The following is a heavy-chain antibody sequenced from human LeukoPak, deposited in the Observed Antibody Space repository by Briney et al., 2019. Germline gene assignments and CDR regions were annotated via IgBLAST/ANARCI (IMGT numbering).Heavy chain of an antibody. D-gene: IGHD1-26*01. CDR2: IYWNDDK. CDR3: AHRHRGSYATC. CDR1: GFSLSTSGVG. J-gene: IGHJ4*02. Sequence: SGPTLVKPTQTLTLTCTFSGFSLSTSGVGVGWIRQPPGKALEWLALIYWNDDKRYSPSLKSRPSITKDTSKNQVVLTMTNMDPVDTATYYCAHRHRGSYATCWGQGTLVTVSS. V-gene: IGHV2-5*01.